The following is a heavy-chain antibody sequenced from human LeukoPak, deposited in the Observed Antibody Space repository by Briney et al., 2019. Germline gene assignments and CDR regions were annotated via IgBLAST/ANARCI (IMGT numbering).Heavy chain of an antibody. CDR2: ISSSGSTI. J-gene: IGHJ4*02. CDR3: ARGGSRQPFDY. V-gene: IGHV3-48*03. Sequence: GGSLRLSCAASGFTFSSYEMDWVRQAPGKGLEWVSYISSSGSTIYYADSVKGRFTISRDNAKKSLYLQMDSLRAEDTAVYYCARGGSRQPFDYWGQGTLVTVSS. D-gene: IGHD1-26*01. CDR1: GFTFSSYE.